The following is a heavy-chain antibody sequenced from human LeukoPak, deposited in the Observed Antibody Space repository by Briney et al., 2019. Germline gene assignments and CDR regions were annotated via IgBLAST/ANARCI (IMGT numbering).Heavy chain of an antibody. V-gene: IGHV4-34*01. J-gene: IGHJ4*02. CDR3: ARARTTVTTYQFDY. Sequence: PSVALSLTCAVYGGSCSGYYWSWIRQPPGKGLEWIGEINHSGGTNYNPSLKSRDTISVDTSKNQYSLKLSSVTAADTAVYYRARARTTVTTYQFDYWGQGTLVTVSS. D-gene: IGHD4-17*01. CDR2: INHSGGT. CDR1: GGSCSGYY.